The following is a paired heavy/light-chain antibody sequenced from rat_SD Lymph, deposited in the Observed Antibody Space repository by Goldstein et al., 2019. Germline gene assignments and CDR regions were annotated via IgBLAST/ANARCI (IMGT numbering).Light chain of an antibody. CDR1: EDIYSN. V-gene: IGKV12S34*01. Sequence: DIQMTQSPASLSASLGETVTIECRASEDIYSNLAWYQQKPGNSPQLLIYDANSLADGVPSRFSGSGSGTQYSLKINSLQSEDVASYFCQQYNNYPDTFGAGTKLELK. J-gene: IGKJ2-2*01. CDR3: QQYNNYPDT. CDR2: DAN.
Heavy chain of an antibody. V-gene: IGHV8-20*01. J-gene: IGHJ2*01. CDR2: IWWDDDK. CDR3: ARIEGDMDTMGIGDY. Sequence: QVTLKESGPGILQPSQTLSLTCTFSGFSLSTYGMGVGWIRQPSGKGLEWLANIWWDDDKYYNPSLKNRLTISKDTSNNQAFLKITNVDTADTATYYCARIEGDMDTMGIGDYWGQGVMVTVSS. CDR1: GFSLSTYGMG. D-gene: IGHD1-9*01.